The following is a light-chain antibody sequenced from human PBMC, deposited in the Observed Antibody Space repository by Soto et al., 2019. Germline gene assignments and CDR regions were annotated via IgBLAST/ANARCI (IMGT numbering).Light chain of an antibody. CDR3: AAWDDSLNGVV. Sequence: QSVLTQPPSASGTPGQSVTISGSGSNSNIGRNTVNWYQQLPGRAPKLLIYTNIQRPSGVPDRFSGSKSGTSASVAISGLQSGDEADNYCAAWDDSLNGVVFGGGTKLTVL. CDR1: NSNIGRNT. V-gene: IGLV1-44*01. J-gene: IGLJ2*01. CDR2: TNI.